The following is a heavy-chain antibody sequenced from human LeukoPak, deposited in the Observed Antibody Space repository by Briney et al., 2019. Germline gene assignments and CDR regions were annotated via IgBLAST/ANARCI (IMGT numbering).Heavy chain of an antibody. Sequence: SETLSLTCTVSGGSISSYYWSWIRQPPGKGLEWIGYIYYSGSTNYNPSLKSRVTISVDTSKNQFSLKLSSVTAADTAVYYCARGARITMVRGASYYYYYYMDVWGKGTTVTISS. J-gene: IGHJ6*03. D-gene: IGHD3-10*01. CDR1: GGSISSYY. CDR2: IYYSGST. CDR3: ARGARITMVRGASYYYYYYMDV. V-gene: IGHV4-59*01.